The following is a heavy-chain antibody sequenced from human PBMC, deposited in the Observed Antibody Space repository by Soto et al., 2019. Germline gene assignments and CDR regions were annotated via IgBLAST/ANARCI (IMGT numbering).Heavy chain of an antibody. J-gene: IGHJ4*02. V-gene: IGHV1-45*02. Sequence: QMQLVQSGAEVKRTGSTVTVSCKALGITFTYRYLHWVRQAPGQALEWMGWITPFSGDVHYAQKFQERVTITRDRSINTAYMRMSSLRPEDTAMYYCASGGAGSGPFTWELPDHWGQGTLVTVSS. CDR1: GITFTYRY. CDR2: ITPFSGDV. D-gene: IGHD1-26*01. CDR3: ASGGAGSGPFTWELPDH.